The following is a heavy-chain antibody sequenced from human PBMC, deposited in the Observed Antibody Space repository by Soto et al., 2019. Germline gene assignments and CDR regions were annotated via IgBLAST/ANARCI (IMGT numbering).Heavy chain of an antibody. D-gene: IGHD2-21*02. CDR1: GGSISGYY. V-gene: IGHV4-59*01. CDR3: ARDLWGYCGTDCYPLDV. CDR2: MYNTGST. J-gene: IGHJ6*02. Sequence: QVQLQESGPGLVKPSETLSLTCTVSGGSISGYYWSWIRQPPGKGLEWIGYMYNTGSTVYNPSFKSRVTLSVDTSKHQFSLKLNSVTAADTAVYYCARDLWGYCGTDCYPLDVWGQGTTVTVSS.